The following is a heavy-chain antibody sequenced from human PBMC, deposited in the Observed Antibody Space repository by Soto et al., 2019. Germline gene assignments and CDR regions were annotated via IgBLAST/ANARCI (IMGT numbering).Heavy chain of an antibody. V-gene: IGHV3-33*01. Sequence: QVQLVESGGGVVQPGRSLRLSCAASGFTFRSHGMHWVRQAPGKGLEWLAVIWYDGREKYYADSVKGRFAISRDNSKNTLDLQMNSLRVEDTAVYYCFRWEDGRAPDCWGQGALVTVSS. J-gene: IGHJ4*02. D-gene: IGHD1-26*01. CDR2: IWYDGREK. CDR1: GFTFRSHG. CDR3: FRWEDGRAPDC.